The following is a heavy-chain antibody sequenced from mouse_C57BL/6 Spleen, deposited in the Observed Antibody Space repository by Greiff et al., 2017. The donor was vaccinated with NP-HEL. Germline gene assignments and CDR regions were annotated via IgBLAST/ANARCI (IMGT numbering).Heavy chain of an antibody. J-gene: IGHJ4*01. CDR1: GYTFTSYW. CDR3: ARGGIYYDYDGGMDYAMDY. Sequence: QVQLKQPGAELVRPGTSVKLSCKASGYTFTSYWMHWVKQRPGQGLEWIGVIDPSDSYTNYNQKFKGKATLTVDTSSSTAYMQLSSLTSEDSAVYYCARGGIYYDYDGGMDYAMDYWGQGTSVTVSS. CDR2: IDPSDSYT. D-gene: IGHD2-4*01. V-gene: IGHV1-59*01.